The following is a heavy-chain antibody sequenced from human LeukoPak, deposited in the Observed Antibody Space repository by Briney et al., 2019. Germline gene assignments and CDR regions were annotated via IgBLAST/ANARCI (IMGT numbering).Heavy chain of an antibody. D-gene: IGHD3-3*01. CDR3: ARDSTSPRYYDFWSGYNNWFDP. Sequence: PSETLSLTCTVSGGSISSYYWSWIRQPAGKGLEWIGRIYTSGSTNYNPSLKSRVTMSVDTSKNQFSLKLSSVTAADTAVYYCARDSTSPRYYDFWSGYNNWFDPWGQGTLVTVSS. J-gene: IGHJ5*02. CDR1: GGSISSYY. V-gene: IGHV4-4*07. CDR2: IYTSGST.